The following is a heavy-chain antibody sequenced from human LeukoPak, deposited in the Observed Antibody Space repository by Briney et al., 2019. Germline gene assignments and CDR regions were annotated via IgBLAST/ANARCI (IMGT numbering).Heavy chain of an antibody. Sequence: SETLSLTCTVSGGSISSSSYYWGWIRQPPGKGLEWIGSIYYSGSTYYNPSLKSRVTISVDTSKNQFSLKLSSATAADTAVYYCARHGGRLQRYFDYWGQGTLVTVSS. J-gene: IGHJ4*02. CDR2: IYYSGST. CDR3: ARHGGRLQRYFDY. CDR1: GGSISSSSYY. V-gene: IGHV4-39*01. D-gene: IGHD4-11*01.